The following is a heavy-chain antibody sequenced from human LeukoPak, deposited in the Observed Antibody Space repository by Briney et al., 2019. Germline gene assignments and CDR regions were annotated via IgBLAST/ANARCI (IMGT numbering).Heavy chain of an antibody. CDR2: ISPSGGST. CDR3: ARFKRVGSSGWPLDY. J-gene: IGHJ4*02. CDR1: GYTFTSYY. V-gene: IGHV1-46*01. Sequence: ASVKVSCKASGYTFTSYYMHWVRQAPGQGLEWMGIISPSGGSTSYAQKFQGRVTMTRDTSTSTVYMELSSLRSEDKAVYYCARFKRVGSSGWPLDYWGQGTLVTVSS. D-gene: IGHD6-19*01.